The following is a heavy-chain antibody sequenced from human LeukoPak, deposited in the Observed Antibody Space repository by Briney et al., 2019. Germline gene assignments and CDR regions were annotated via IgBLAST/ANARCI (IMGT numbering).Heavy chain of an antibody. Sequence: PGGSLRLSCAASGFTVSSNYMSWVRQAPGKGLEWVSVIYSGGSTYYADSVKGRFTISRDNSKNTLYLQMNSLRAEDTAVYYCAREFSSTSAKGAFDIWGQGTMVTVSS. CDR3: AREFSSTSAKGAFDI. D-gene: IGHD2-2*01. CDR2: IYSGGST. CDR1: GFTVSSNY. J-gene: IGHJ3*02. V-gene: IGHV3-53*01.